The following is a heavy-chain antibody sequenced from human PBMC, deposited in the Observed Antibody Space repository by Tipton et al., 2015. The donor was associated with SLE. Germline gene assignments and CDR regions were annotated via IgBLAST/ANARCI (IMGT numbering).Heavy chain of an antibody. CDR2: IFHSGDT. V-gene: IGHV4-59*12. Sequence: TLSLTCTVSGASIRSYCWSWIRQPPGKGLEWIGIIFHSGDTHYSPSLKSRVTISIDTSKHQFSLNLNSVTAADTAVYYCASDGAVDVTAVNFDYWGPGTLVTVSS. D-gene: IGHD6-19*01. CDR1: GASIRSYC. J-gene: IGHJ4*02. CDR3: ASDGAVDVTAVNFDY.